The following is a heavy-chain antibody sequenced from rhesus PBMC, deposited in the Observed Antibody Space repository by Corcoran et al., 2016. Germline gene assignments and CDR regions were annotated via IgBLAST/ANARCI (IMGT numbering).Heavy chain of an antibody. V-gene: IGHV4-122*02. Sequence: QVQLQESGPGLVKPSETLSLTCAVSGGSISSSYYYWSWIRQAPGKGLEWIGYTSYSGSTSYNPSLKSRVTISRDTSKNQFSLKLSSVTAADTAVYYCARGRFPRRQRPYFDYWGQGVLVTVSS. CDR2: TSYSGST. CDR1: GGSISSSYYY. J-gene: IGHJ4*01. D-gene: IGHD6-25*01. CDR3: ARGRFPRRQRPYFDY.